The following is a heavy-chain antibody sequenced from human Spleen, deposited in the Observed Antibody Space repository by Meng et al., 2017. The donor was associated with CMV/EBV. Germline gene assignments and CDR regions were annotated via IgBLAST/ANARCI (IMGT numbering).Heavy chain of an antibody. Sequence: QVQLVESGGGVVQPGGSLRLPGAASGFTFSSYGMHWVRQAPGKGLEWVAFIRYDGSNKYYADSVKGRFTISRDNSKNTLYLQMNSLRAEDTAVYYCAKEWEVLGWLQLQAQIPFDYWGQGTLVTVAS. CDR1: GFTFSSYG. J-gene: IGHJ4*02. CDR3: AKEWEVLGWLQLQAQIPFDY. V-gene: IGHV3-30*02. CDR2: IRYDGSNK. D-gene: IGHD5-24*01.